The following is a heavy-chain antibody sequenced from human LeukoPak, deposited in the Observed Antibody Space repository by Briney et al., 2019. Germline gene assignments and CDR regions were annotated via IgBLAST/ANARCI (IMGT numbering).Heavy chain of an antibody. J-gene: IGHJ3*02. CDR3: ARGSIAARWGAFDI. CDR1: GFTFSSYS. V-gene: IGHV3-48*04. CDR2: ISSSSSTI. Sequence: GGSLRLFCAASGFTFSSYSMNWVRRAPGKGLEWVSYISSSSSTIYYADSVKGRFTISRDNAKNLLYLQMNSLRAEDTAVYYCARGSIAARWGAFDIWGQGTMVTVSS. D-gene: IGHD6-6*01.